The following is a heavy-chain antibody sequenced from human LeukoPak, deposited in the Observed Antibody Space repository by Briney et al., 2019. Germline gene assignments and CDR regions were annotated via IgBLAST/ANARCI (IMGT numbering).Heavy chain of an antibody. CDR1: GFTFSSYW. J-gene: IGHJ6*03. CDR3: ARRNRAAAGTRSAYYYYYMDV. CDR2: IKQDGSEK. D-gene: IGHD6-13*01. Sequence: GGSLRLSCAASGFTFSSYWMSWVRQAPGKGLEWVANIKQDGSEKYYVDSVKGRFTISRDNAKNSLYLQMNSPRAEDTAVYYCARRNRAAAGTRSAYYYYYMDVWGKGTTVTVSS. V-gene: IGHV3-7*01.